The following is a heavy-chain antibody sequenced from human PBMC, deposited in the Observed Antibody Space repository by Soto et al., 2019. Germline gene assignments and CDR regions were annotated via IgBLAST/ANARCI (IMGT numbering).Heavy chain of an antibody. J-gene: IGHJ4*02. CDR2: INAGNGNT. CDR1: GYTFTSYS. V-gene: IGHV1-3*05. D-gene: IGHD6-19*01. Sequence: QVQLVQSGAAEKKPGASVKVSCKASGYTFTSYSMHWVRQAPGHRLEWMGWINAGNGNTKYSQKFPGRVTSTRDTSASTAYRELSSLRSEDTAVYYCARGSGWYPPFDYWGQGTLVTVSA. CDR3: ARGSGWYPPFDY.